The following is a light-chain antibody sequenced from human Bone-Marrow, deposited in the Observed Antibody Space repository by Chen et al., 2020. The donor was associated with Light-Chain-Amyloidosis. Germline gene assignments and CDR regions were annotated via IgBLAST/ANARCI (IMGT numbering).Light chain of an antibody. V-gene: IGLV1-40*01. J-gene: IGLJ1*01. CDR2: HNT. CDR1: SSNIGTGYD. CDR3: QSSDSSPSGFYV. Sequence: SVLSQPPSVSGSPGQRVPISCTGCSSNIGTGYDVHWYHQLPGTAPKLLIYHNTNRPSAVPDRFSGSKSGTSASLAITGLQAEDEDDYYCQSSDSSPSGFYVFGTGTTVTVL.